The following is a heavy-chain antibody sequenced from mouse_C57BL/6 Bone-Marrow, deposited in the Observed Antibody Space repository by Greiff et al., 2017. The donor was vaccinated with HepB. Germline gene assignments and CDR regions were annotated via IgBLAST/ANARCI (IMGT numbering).Heavy chain of an antibody. CDR3: ASGSSYSVGYYFDY. Sequence: QVQLKESGPGLVAPSQSLSITCTVSGFSLTSYAISWVRQPPGKGLEWLGVIWTGGGTNYNSALKSRLSLSKDNSKSQVFLKMNSLQTDDTARYYCASGSSYSVGYYFDYWGQGTTLTVSS. CDR1: GFSLTSYA. J-gene: IGHJ2*01. V-gene: IGHV2-9-1*01. CDR2: IWTGGGT. D-gene: IGHD1-1*01.